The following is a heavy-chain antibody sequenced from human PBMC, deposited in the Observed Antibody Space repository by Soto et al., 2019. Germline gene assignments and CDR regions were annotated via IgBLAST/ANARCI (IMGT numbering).Heavy chain of an antibody. Sequence: PGGSLRLSCAASGFTFSSYAMSWVRQAPGKGLEWVSAISGSGGSTYYADSVKGRSTISRDNSKNTLYLQMNSLRAEDTAVYYCAKDRGSSSIFDYWGQGTLVTVSS. CDR2: ISGSGGST. CDR1: GFTFSSYA. CDR3: AKDRGSSSIFDY. J-gene: IGHJ4*02. V-gene: IGHV3-23*01. D-gene: IGHD6-6*01.